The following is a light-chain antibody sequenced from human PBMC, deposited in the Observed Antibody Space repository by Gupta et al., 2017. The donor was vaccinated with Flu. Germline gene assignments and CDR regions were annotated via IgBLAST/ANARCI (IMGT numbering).Light chain of an antibody. CDR2: AAS. J-gene: IGKJ1*01. V-gene: IGKV3-20*01. CDR3: QQYESSLRT. CDR1: QTIIGNY. Sequence: EILLTQSPGTLSLSPGERATLSCRASQTIIGNYLAWYQQKPGQAPRLLIYAASNRATGMPDRFSGSGSGTDFTLTISRLESEDFAVYYCQQYESSLRTFGPGTKVGIK.